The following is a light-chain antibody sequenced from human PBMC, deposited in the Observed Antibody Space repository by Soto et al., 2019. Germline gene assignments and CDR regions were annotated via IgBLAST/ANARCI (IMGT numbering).Light chain of an antibody. CDR1: QRVSRN. Sequence: EIVMTQSPATLSVSPGERATLSCRASQRVSRNLAWYQQKPGQAPRLLIYDASTRATGIPDRFSGSGSETEFTLTISRLQSEDYAIYYCQQYNNWPPWTFGQGTKVDI. V-gene: IGKV3-15*01. J-gene: IGKJ1*01. CDR3: QQYNNWPPWT. CDR2: DAS.